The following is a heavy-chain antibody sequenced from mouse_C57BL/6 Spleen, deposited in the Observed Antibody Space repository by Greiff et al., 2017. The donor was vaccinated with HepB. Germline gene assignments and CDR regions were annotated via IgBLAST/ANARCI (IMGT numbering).Heavy chain of an antibody. Sequence: EVKLVESGGGLVKPGGSLKLSCAASGFTFSSYAMSWVRQTPEKRLEWVATISDGGSYTYYPDNVKGRFTISRDNAKNNLYLQMSHLKSEDTAMYYCARDDAQAEAMDCWGQGTSVTVSS. CDR3: ARDDAQAEAMDC. CDR1: GFTFSSYA. J-gene: IGHJ4*01. V-gene: IGHV5-4*01. CDR2: ISDGGSYT. D-gene: IGHD3-2*02.